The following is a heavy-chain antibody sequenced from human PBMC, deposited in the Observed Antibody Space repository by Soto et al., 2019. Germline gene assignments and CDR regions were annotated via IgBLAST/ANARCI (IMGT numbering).Heavy chain of an antibody. CDR1: GGSIGSSNW. J-gene: IGHJ4*02. V-gene: IGHV4-4*02. D-gene: IGHD6-19*01. CDR3: ARDGYSSGWYRFAY. Sequence: SETLSLTCAVSGGSIGSSNWWSWVRQPPGKGVEWIGEIYHSGSTNYNPSLKSRVTISVDKSKNQFSLKLSSVTAADTAVYYCARDGYSSGWYRFAYWGQGTLVTV. CDR2: IYHSGST.